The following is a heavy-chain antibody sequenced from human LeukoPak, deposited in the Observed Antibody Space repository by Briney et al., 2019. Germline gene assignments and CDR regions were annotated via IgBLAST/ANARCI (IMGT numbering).Heavy chain of an antibody. Sequence: GGSLRLSCSASGLTFRSFAMHWVRQAPGKGLEYVSAINSNGDSTYYADSVKGRFTISRDNSKNTLYLQMSSLRAEDTAVYYCASSRPRYSSSWYLFNYWGQGTLVTVSS. J-gene: IGHJ4*02. V-gene: IGHV3-64D*09. D-gene: IGHD6-13*01. CDR3: ASSRPRYSSSWYLFNY. CDR1: GLTFRSFA. CDR2: INSNGDST.